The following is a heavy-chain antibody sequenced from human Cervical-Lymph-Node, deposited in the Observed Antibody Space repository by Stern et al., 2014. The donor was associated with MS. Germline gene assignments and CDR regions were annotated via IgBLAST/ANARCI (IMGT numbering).Heavy chain of an antibody. CDR2: IYTSGST. J-gene: IGHJ4*02. CDR1: GGSISSGSYY. CDR3: ARANSD. Sequence: VQLVESGPGLVKPSQTLSLTCTVSGGSISSGSYYWSWIRQPAGKGLEWIGRIYTSGSTNYNPSLKSLVTISVDTSKNQFPQKLSSVTAADTAVYYCARANSDWGQGTLVTVSS. V-gene: IGHV4-61*02. D-gene: IGHD1-26*01.